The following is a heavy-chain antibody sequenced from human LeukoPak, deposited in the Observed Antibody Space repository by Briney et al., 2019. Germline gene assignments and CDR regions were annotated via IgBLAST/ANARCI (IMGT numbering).Heavy chain of an antibody. CDR2: INSDGSST. CDR1: GFTFSSYW. D-gene: IGHD6-13*01. J-gene: IGHJ6*02. V-gene: IGHV3-74*01. Sequence: PGGSLRLSCAASGFTFSSYWMHWVRQAPGKGLVWVSRINSDGSSTSYADSVKGRFTISRDNAKNTLYLQMNSLRAEDTAVYYCARVRSSSWNHYYYYYGMDVWGQGTTVTVSS. CDR3: ARVRSSSWNHYYYYYGMDV.